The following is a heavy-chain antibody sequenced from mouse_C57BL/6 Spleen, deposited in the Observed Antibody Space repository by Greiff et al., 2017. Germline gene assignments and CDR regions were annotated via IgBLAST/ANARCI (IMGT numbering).Heavy chain of an antibody. CDR2: IYPGDGDT. CDR1: GYAFSSSW. J-gene: IGHJ4*01. CDR3: ARDVGLRAYAMDY. V-gene: IGHV1-82*01. Sequence: QVLLQQSGPELVKPGASVKISCKASGYAFSSSWMNWVKQRPGKGLEWIGRIYPGDGDTNYNGKFKGKATLTADKSSSTAYMQLSSLPSEDSAVYCCARDVGLRAYAMDYWGQGTSVTVSS. D-gene: IGHD2-4*01.